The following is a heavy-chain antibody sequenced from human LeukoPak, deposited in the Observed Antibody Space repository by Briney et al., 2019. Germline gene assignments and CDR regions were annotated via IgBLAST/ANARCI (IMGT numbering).Heavy chain of an antibody. CDR1: GGSISSYY. CDR2: IYYSGST. V-gene: IGHV4-59*01. CDR3: ARSYDFWSGYYDY. J-gene: IGHJ4*02. D-gene: IGHD3-3*01. Sequence: SETLSLTCTVSGGSISSYYWSWLRQPPGKGLEWIGYIYYSGSTNYNPSLKSRVTISVDTSKNQFSLKLSSVTAADTAVYYCARSYDFWSGYYDYWGQGTLVTVSS.